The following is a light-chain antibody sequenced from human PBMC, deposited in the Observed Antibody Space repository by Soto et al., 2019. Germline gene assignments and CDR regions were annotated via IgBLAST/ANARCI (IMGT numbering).Light chain of an antibody. CDR2: GAS. V-gene: IGKV3-15*01. CDR1: QTISGT. Sequence: EIVMTPSPATLSVSPGGRATLSCRASQTISGTLAWCQQKPGQAPRLLIHGASTRAPGFPARFSGSGSGTDFTLTISSLQSEDFAVYYCQQYDNWPWTFGQGTKVDIK. J-gene: IGKJ1*01. CDR3: QQYDNWPWT.